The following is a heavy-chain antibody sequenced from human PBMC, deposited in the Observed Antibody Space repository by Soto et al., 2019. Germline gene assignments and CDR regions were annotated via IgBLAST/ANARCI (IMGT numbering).Heavy chain of an antibody. J-gene: IGHJ3*02. CDR1: GFTVSSNY. V-gene: IGHV3-33*08. Sequence: LRLSCAGSGFTVSSNYMSWVRQATGKGLEWVAVVWANGINNYYAAFVEGRFTISRDNSKNSLYLQMNRLRVEDTALYFCVRERGPFDAFDIWGEGTMVTVSS. CDR3: VRERGPFDAFDI. CDR2: VWANGINN.